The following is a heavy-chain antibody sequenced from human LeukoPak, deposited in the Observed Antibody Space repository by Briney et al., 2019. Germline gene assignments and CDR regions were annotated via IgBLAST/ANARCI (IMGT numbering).Heavy chain of an antibody. CDR1: GGSFSGYY. CDR2: INHSGST. D-gene: IGHD6-13*01. V-gene: IGHV4-34*01. CDR3: ASRRSSWYLNWFDP. J-gene: IGHJ5*02. Sequence: PSETLSLTCAVYGGSFSGYYWSWIRQPPGKGLEWIGEINHSGSTNYNPSLKSRVTISVDTSKNQFSLKLSSVTAADTAVYYCASRRSSWYLNWFDPWGQGTLVTVSS.